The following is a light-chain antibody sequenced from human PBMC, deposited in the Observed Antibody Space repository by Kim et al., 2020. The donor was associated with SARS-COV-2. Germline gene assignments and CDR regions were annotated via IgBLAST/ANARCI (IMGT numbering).Light chain of an antibody. CDR3: EQYYPTPLA. J-gene: IGKJ4*01. CDR2: WAS. CDR1: QSVLYSSNNKNY. V-gene: IGKV4-1*01. Sequence: DIVMTQSPDSLAVSLGERATINCKSSQSVLYSSNNKNYLAWYQQKPGQPPKLLIYWASTRESGVPDRFSGSGSGTDFTLTISSLQAEDVAVYYCEQYYPTPLAFGRGTKVDIK.